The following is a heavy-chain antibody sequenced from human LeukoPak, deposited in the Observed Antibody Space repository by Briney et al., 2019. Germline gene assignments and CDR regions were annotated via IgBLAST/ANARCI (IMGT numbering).Heavy chain of an antibody. V-gene: IGHV1-69*04. D-gene: IGHD2-21*02. CDR3: ARDLDVVVTADAFDI. Sequence: SVKVSCKASGGTFSSYAISWVRQAPGQGLEWMGRIIPILGIANYAQKFQGRVTITADKSTSAAYMELSSLRSEDTAVYYCARDLDVVVTADAFDIWGQGTMVTVSS. J-gene: IGHJ3*02. CDR1: GGTFSSYA. CDR2: IIPILGIA.